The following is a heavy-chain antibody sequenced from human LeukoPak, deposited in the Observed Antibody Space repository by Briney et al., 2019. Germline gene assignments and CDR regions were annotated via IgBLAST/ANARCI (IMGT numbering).Heavy chain of an antibody. Sequence: PGGSLRLSCAASGFTFNNYAMSWVRQAPGKGLEWVPGVSGSGGKTNYVDSVKGRFTISRDNSKNTVHLQVESLRVEDTAVYYCAKASRYNSGLLHYMDVWGKGPTVTVSS. CDR1: GFTFNNYA. CDR2: VSGSGGKT. D-gene: IGHD6-19*01. CDR3: AKASRYNSGLLHYMDV. V-gene: IGHV3-23*01. J-gene: IGHJ6*03.